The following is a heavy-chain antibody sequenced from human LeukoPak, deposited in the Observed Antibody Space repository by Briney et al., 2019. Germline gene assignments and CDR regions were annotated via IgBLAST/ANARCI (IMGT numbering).Heavy chain of an antibody. Sequence: PGGSLRLSCAASGFTFSSYSMNWVRQPPGKGLEWIGEINHSGSTNYNPSLKSRVTISVDTSKNQFSLKLSSVTAADTAVYYCARGGAAADLWGRGTLVTVSS. CDR2: INHSGST. J-gene: IGHJ2*01. V-gene: IGHV4-34*01. D-gene: IGHD6-13*01. CDR3: ARGGAAADL. CDR1: GFTFSSYS.